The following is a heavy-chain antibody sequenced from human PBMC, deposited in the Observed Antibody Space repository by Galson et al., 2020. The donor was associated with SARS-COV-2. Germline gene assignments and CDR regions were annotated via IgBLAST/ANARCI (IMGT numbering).Heavy chain of an antibody. CDR1: GYTFTGYY. J-gene: IGHJ6*02. Sequence: ASVKVSCKASGYTFTGYYLHWVRQAPGKGLEWMGWINPNSGGTNYAQKFQGRVTMTGDTSISTAYMELSSLRSDDTAVYFCARSCSSTTCFQTDGMDVWGQGTTVTVSS. D-gene: IGHD2-2*01. CDR2: INPNSGGT. V-gene: IGHV1-2*02. CDR3: ARSCSSTTCFQTDGMDV.